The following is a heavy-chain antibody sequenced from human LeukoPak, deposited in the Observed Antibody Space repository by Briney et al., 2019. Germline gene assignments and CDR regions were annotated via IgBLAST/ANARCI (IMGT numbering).Heavy chain of an antibody. V-gene: IGHV1-8*01. J-gene: IGHJ6*02. CDR3: ASNKLVTTLNYYYYGMDV. CDR1: GYTFTSYD. Sequence: ASVKVSCKASGYTFTSYDINWVRQATGQGLEWMGWMNPNSGNTGYAQKFQGRVTMTRNTSISTAYMELSSLRSEDTAVYYCASNKLVTTLNYYYYGMDVWGQGTTVTVSS. CDR2: MNPNSGNT. D-gene: IGHD4-11*01.